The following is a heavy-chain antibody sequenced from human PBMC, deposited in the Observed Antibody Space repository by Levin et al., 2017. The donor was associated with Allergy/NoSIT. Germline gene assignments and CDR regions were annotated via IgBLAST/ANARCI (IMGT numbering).Heavy chain of an antibody. D-gene: IGHD1-26*01. CDR3: AKVDGSYSVFDY. CDR2: ISGSGISI. CDR1: GFTFSSYA. J-gene: IGHJ4*02. Sequence: PGGSLRLSCAASGFTFSSYAMTWVRQAPGKGLEWVSSISGSGISIYYADSVKGRFSITRDNSKNTLNLQMNSLRAEDTAVYYCAKVDGSYSVFDYWGQGTLVTVSS. V-gene: IGHV3-23*01.